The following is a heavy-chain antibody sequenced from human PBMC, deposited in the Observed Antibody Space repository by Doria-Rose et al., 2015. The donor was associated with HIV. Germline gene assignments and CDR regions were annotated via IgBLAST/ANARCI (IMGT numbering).Heavy chain of an antibody. D-gene: IGHD1-26*01. CDR3: ARGGAYPYYWYLDL. CDR2: IYASGTT. Sequence: QESGPGLVKPSQTLSLTCTVSGGSINSGTYYWSWIRQPAGKGLEWIGRIYASGTTNYSPSLKSRVTISVDTPKSQFSLNLTSVTAADTAVYYCARGGAYPYYWYLDLWGRGTLVTVSS. J-gene: IGHJ2*01. CDR1: GGSINSGTYY. V-gene: IGHV4-61*02.